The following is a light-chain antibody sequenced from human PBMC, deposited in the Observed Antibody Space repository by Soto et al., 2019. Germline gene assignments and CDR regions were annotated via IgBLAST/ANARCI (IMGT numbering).Light chain of an antibody. CDR3: QQYFTSPWT. Sequence: DIVMTQSPDSLAVSLGERASFNCKSSQSILDRSKNKYYLAWYQQKSGQPPKLLIYWASLRESGVPDRFTGSGSGTDFTLTSSSLQPEDGAVYYCQQYFTSPWTFGQGTKVEI. CDR2: WAS. J-gene: IGKJ1*01. V-gene: IGKV4-1*01. CDR1: QSILDRSKNKYY.